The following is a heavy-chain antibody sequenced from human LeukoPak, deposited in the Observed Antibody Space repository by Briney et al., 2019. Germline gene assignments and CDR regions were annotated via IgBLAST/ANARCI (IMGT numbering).Heavy chain of an antibody. CDR1: GGTFSTYA. Sequence: SVKVSCKASGGTFSTYAISWVRQAPGQGLEWMGGIIPIFGTANYAQKFQGRVTITADESTSTAYMELSSLRSEDTAVYYCAREAGYSYGYGGNWFDPWGQGTLVTVSS. D-gene: IGHD5-18*01. CDR2: IIPIFGTA. CDR3: AREAGYSYGYGGNWFDP. J-gene: IGHJ5*02. V-gene: IGHV1-69*01.